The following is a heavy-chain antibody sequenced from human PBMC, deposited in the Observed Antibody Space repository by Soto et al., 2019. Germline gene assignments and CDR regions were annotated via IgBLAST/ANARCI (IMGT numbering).Heavy chain of an antibody. CDR2: INNGGGT. D-gene: IGHD2-21*02. CDR3: VYYCAKSNYGGDDYFQYGLDV. J-gene: IGHJ6*02. V-gene: IGHV1-2*02. Sequence: ASVKVSCKASQYTFTNFYLHWVRQAPGQRPEWMGWINNGGGTIYAQKFQGRVTMTREMSTNTAYLELSGLRSDDTADDTAVYYCAKSNYGGDDYFQYGLDVWGQGTTVTVSS. CDR1: QYTFTNFY.